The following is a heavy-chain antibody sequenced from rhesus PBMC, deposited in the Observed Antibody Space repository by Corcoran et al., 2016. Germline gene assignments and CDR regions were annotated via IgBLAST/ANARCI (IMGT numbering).Heavy chain of an antibody. CDR3: ARDGGGNYKNYFDY. CDR1: GGSFSSYW. J-gene: IGHJ4*01. CDR2: IYGSWGST. D-gene: IGHD4-35*01. Sequence: QVQLQESGPGLVKPSETLSLTCAVSGGSFSSYWWGWIRQPPGKGVGWIGGIYGSWGSTEYNYSLKSRATISRDTSKNQFSLKRSAVTAADTAVYYCARDGGGNYKNYFDYWGQGVLVTVSS. V-gene: IGHV4-160*01.